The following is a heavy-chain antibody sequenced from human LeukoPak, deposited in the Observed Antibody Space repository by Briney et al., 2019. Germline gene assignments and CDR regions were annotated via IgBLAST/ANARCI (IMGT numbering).Heavy chain of an antibody. CDR2: IKQDGSEK. Sequence: GGSLRLSCAASGFTFSSYWMSWVRQAPGKGLEWVANIKQDGSEKYYVDSVKGRFTISRDNAKNSLYLQMNSLRAEDTAVYYCARAPPHEWLRIASGGIDYWGQGTLVTVSS. J-gene: IGHJ4*02. D-gene: IGHD5-12*01. CDR1: GFTFSSYW. V-gene: IGHV3-7*01. CDR3: ARAPPHEWLRIASGGIDY.